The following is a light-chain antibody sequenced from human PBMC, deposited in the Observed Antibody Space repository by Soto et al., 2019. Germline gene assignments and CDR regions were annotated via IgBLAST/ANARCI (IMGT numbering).Light chain of an antibody. CDR3: SSYTSSSTYV. CDR1: SSYIRDYDY. J-gene: IGLJ1*01. CDR2: EVS. Sequence: QSALTQPASVSGSPGQSITISCTGTSSYIRDYDYVSWYQQHPGKAPKLMIYEVSNRPSGVSHRFSGSKSGNTASLTISGLQADDEGDYYCSSYTSSSTYVFGTGTKLTVL. V-gene: IGLV2-14*01.